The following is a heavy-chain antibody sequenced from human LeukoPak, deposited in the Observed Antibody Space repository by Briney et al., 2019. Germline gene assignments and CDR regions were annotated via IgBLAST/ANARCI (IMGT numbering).Heavy chain of an antibody. CDR2: IYYSGST. D-gene: IGHD6-6*01. V-gene: IGHV4-59*11. CDR1: GGSISSHY. J-gene: IGHJ4*02. Sequence: SETLSLTCTVSGGSISSHYWSWIRQPPGKGLEWIGYIYYSGSTNYNPSLKSRVTISVDTSKNQFSLKLSSVTAADTAVYYCARGLEYSSSSIDYWGQGTLVTVSS. CDR3: ARGLEYSSSSIDY.